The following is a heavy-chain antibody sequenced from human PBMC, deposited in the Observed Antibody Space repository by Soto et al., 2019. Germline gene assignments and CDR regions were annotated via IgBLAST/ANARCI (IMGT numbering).Heavy chain of an antibody. CDR1: GYTLTELS. J-gene: IGHJ3*02. V-gene: IGHV1-24*01. CDR2: FDPEDGET. Sequence: ASVKVSCKVSGYTLTELSMHWVRQAPGKGLEWMGGFDPEDGETIYAQKFQGRVTMTEDTSTDTAYMELSSLRSEDTAVYYCATDLYCSGGSCYPESAFDIRGQGTMVTVSS. CDR3: ATDLYCSGGSCYPESAFDI. D-gene: IGHD2-15*01.